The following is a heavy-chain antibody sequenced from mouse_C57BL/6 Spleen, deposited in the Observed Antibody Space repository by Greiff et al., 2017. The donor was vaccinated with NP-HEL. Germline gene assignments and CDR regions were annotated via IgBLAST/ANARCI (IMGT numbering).Heavy chain of an antibody. J-gene: IGHJ2*01. D-gene: IGHD2-12*01. CDR1: GYTFTSYC. CDR2: IDPSDSYT. Sequence: QVQLQQPGAELVMPGASVKLSCKASGYTFTSYCMHWVKQRPGQGLEWIGEIDPSDSYTNYNQKFKGKSTLTVDKSSSTAYMQLSSLTSEDSAVYYCAILYGYWGQGTTLTVSS. V-gene: IGHV1-69*01. CDR3: AILYGY.